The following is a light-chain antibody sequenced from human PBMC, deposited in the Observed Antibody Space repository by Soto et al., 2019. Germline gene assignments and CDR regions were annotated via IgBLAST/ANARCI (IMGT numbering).Light chain of an antibody. CDR2: DAY. Sequence: IQLTQSPSSLSASVGDRVTITCRAGQDISSALAWYQQKPGKAPKLLLYDAYSLDAGVPSRFSGSGSGTDFTLSITSLRPEDVATYYCQQFNDFPLTFGGGTKVQIK. CDR3: QQFNDFPLT. V-gene: IGKV1D-13*01. J-gene: IGKJ4*01. CDR1: QDISSA.